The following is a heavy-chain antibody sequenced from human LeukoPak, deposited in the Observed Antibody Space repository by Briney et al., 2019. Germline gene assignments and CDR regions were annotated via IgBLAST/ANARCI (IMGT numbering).Heavy chain of an antibody. CDR3: ARLGRGPTERAFDI. CDR2: IYTSGST. J-gene: IGHJ3*02. Sequence: SETLSLTCAVSGDSISSYYWNWIRQPAGKGLEWIGRIYTSGSTNYNPSLKSRVTMSVDTSKNQFSLKLSSVTAADTAVYYCARLGRGPTERAFDIWGQGTMVTVSS. CDR1: GDSISSYY. V-gene: IGHV4-4*07. D-gene: IGHD1-26*01.